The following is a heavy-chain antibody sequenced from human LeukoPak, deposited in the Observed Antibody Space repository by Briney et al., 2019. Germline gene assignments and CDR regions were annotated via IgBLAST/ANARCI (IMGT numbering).Heavy chain of an antibody. CDR3: ARQYDFWSGYNYFDY. CDR2: IYPGDSDT. J-gene: IGHJ4*02. CDR1: GYSFTSYW. V-gene: IGHV5-51*01. D-gene: IGHD3-3*01. Sequence: GESLKISCKSSGYSFTSYWIGWVRQMPGKGLEWMGIIYPGDSDTRYSPSFQGQVTISADKSISTAYLQWSSLKASDTAMYYCARQYDFWSGYNYFDYWGQGTLVTVSS.